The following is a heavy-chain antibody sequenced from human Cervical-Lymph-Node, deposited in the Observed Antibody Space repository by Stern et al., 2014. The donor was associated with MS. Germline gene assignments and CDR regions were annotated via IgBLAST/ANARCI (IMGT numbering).Heavy chain of an antibody. CDR2: IKANGST. Sequence: VQLLESGPGLVKPSQTLSLACTVSGASISSGTYYWSWIRQPAGKGLEWIGRIKANGSTNYNPSLKNRLTLLVDTSKNQFSLKLGSVTAADTAVYYCAKGPYYETSGYFDNWGQGTLVTVSS. J-gene: IGHJ4*02. CDR3: AKGPYYETSGYFDN. CDR1: GASISSGTYY. V-gene: IGHV4-61*02. D-gene: IGHD3-22*01.